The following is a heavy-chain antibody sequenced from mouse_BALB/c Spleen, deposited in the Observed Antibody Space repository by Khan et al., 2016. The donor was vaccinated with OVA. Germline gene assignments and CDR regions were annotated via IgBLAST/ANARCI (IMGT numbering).Heavy chain of an antibody. J-gene: IGHJ4*01. D-gene: IGHD2-1*01. Sequence: IQLVQSAPGLVAPSQSLSITCTVSGFSLTGYGVNWVRQPPGKGPEWLGMIWSDGSTTYTSALKSRLGISKENSKSQVNLKMNSLQTDDTARYYCARDKGNSYAMDYWGQGTSVTVSS. CDR2: IWSDGST. CDR3: ARDKGNSYAMDY. CDR1: GFSLTGYG. V-gene: IGHV2-6-7*01.